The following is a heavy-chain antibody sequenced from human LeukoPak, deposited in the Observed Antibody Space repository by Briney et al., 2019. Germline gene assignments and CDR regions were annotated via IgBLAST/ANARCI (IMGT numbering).Heavy chain of an antibody. J-gene: IGHJ4*02. V-gene: IGHV3-53*01. Sequence: PGGSLRLSCAASGFTFSSYSMSWVRQAPGKGLEWVSVIYGGGSTYYADSVKGRFTISRDISKNTLYLQMNSLSAEDTAVYYCARGNWNYPFDYWGQGTLVTVSS. CDR1: GFTFSSYS. D-gene: IGHD1-7*01. CDR2: IYGGGST. CDR3: ARGNWNYPFDY.